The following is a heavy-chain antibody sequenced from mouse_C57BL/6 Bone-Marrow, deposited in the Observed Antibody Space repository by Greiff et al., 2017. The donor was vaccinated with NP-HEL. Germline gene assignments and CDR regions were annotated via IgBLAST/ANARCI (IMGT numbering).Heavy chain of an antibody. D-gene: IGHD1-1*01. CDR1: GYTFTSYW. V-gene: IGHV1-53*01. Sequence: VQLQQPGTELVKPGASVKLSCKASGYTFTSYWMHWVKQRPGQGLEWIGNINPSNGGTNYNEKFKSKATLTVDKSSSTAYMQLSSLTSEDSAVYYCAKSVVATADYYAMDYWGQGTSVTVSS. CDR2: INPSNGGT. CDR3: AKSVVATADYYAMDY. J-gene: IGHJ4*01.